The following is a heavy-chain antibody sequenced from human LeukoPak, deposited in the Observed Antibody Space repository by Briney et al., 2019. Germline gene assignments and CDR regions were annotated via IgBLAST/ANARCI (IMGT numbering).Heavy chain of an antibody. CDR1: GFTFSSYA. Sequence: QPGRSLRLSCAASGFTFSSYAMHWVRQAPGKGLKWVAVISYDGSNKYYADSVKGRFTISRDNSKNTLYLQMNSLRAEDTAVYYCARERVTPHLNYGMDVWGQGTTVTVSS. D-gene: IGHD2-21*02. CDR2: ISYDGSNK. CDR3: ARERVTPHLNYGMDV. J-gene: IGHJ6*02. V-gene: IGHV3-30-3*01.